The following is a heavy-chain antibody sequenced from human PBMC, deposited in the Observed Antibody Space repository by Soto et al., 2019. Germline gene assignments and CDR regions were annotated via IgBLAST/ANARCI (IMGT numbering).Heavy chain of an antibody. Sequence: QVQLVQSGAEVKKPGASVKVSCKASGYTFTGYYMHWVRQAPGQGLEWMGWINPNSGGTNYAQKFQGRVTMTRDTSISTAYMELSRLRSDDTAVYYCARAIGGESIAVHIDAFDIWGQGTMVTVSS. CDR3: ARAIGGESIAVHIDAFDI. J-gene: IGHJ3*02. CDR1: GYTFTGYY. V-gene: IGHV1-2*02. D-gene: IGHD6-6*01. CDR2: INPNSGGT.